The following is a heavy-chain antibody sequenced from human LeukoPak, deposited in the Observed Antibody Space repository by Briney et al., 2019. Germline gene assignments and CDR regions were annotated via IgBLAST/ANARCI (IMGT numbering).Heavy chain of an antibody. CDR2: INPNSGGT. Sequence: ASVKVSCKASGYTFTGYYMHWVRQAPGQGLEWMGCINPNSGGTNYAQKFQERVTITRDMSTSTAYMELSSLRSEDTAVYYCAAVPSRRFDPWGQGTLVTVSS. CDR1: GYTFTGYY. J-gene: IGHJ5*02. CDR3: AAVPSRRFDP. D-gene: IGHD6-13*01. V-gene: IGHV1-2*02.